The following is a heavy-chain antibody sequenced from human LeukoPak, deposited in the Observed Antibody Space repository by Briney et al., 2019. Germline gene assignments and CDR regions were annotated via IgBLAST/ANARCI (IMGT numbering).Heavy chain of an antibody. CDR1: GYTFTSYY. Sequence: EALVTVSSKASGYTFTSYYMHWVRQAPGQGLAWTGIIHPSGRSTCYAEKFQGRVTMTRDMSTSTDFMELRRLRSEDTAVYYCARDEVEMATISGYWGQGTLVTVSS. J-gene: IGHJ4*02. D-gene: IGHD5-24*01. CDR3: ARDEVEMATISGY. CDR2: IHPSGRST. V-gene: IGHV1-46*01.